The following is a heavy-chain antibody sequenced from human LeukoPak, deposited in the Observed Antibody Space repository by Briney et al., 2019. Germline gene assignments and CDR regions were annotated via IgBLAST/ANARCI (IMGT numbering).Heavy chain of an antibody. Sequence: GGSLRLSCAASGFTFSSYWMHWVRQPPGKGLVWVSRINSDGSSTSYADSVKGRFTISRDNAKSTLYLQMNSLRAEDTAMYYCARLSAMLRGPEPIYYFDYWGQGTLVTVSS. CDR2: INSDGSST. V-gene: IGHV3-74*01. CDR1: GFTFSSYW. CDR3: ARLSAMLRGPEPIYYFDY. D-gene: IGHD3-10*01. J-gene: IGHJ4*01.